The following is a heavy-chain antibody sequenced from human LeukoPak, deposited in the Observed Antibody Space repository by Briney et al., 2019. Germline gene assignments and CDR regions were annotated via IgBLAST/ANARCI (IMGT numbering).Heavy chain of an antibody. J-gene: IGHJ6*03. D-gene: IGHD3-9*01. CDR3: ARDLTRNYYYYMDV. Sequence: PGGSLRLSCAASGFTFSSYEMHWVRQAPGKGLEWVSYISSSGSTIYYADSVKGRFTISRDNAKNSLYLQMNSLRAEDTAVYYCARDLTRNYYYYMDVWGKGTTVTVSS. CDR2: ISSSGSTI. CDR1: GFTFSSYE. V-gene: IGHV3-48*03.